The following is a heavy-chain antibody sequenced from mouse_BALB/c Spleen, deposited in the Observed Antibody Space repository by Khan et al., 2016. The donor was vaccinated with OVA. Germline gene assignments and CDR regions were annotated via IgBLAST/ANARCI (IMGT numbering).Heavy chain of an antibody. Sequence: EVQLQESGPGLVKPSQSLSLTCSVTGYSITSAYCWNWIRQFPGNKLEWMGYISYDGSNNYNPSLKNRISIPRDTSKNQFFLKLNSVTTEDTATYDGARGGVVVPYWDFDVWGVGTTVTVSS. J-gene: IGHJ1*01. D-gene: IGHD1-1*01. CDR1: GYSITSAYC. V-gene: IGHV3-6*02. CDR3: ARGGVVVPYWDFDV. CDR2: ISYDGSN.